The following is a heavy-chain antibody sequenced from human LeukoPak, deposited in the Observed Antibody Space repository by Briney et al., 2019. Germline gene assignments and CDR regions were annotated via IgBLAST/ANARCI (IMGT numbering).Heavy chain of an antibody. D-gene: IGHD5-18*01. J-gene: IGHJ4*02. CDR2: VIPMFGTV. V-gene: IGHV1-69*13. CDR1: GGTLSTYA. Sequence: SVKVSCTPSGGTLSTYAISWVRQAPGQGPQWMGGVIPMFGTVRYAQKFQGRVTTTADDSTSTAYMELSSLRFEDTAVYYCARDQGSGYSYGYGDYWGQGTLVTVST. CDR3: ARDQGSGYSYGYGDY.